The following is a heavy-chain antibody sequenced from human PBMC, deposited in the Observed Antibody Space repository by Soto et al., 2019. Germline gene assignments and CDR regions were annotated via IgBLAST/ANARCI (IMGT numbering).Heavy chain of an antibody. CDR2: ISSSSSTI. CDR1: GFTFSSYS. J-gene: IGHJ4*02. V-gene: IGHV3-48*01. CDR3: HAELSKNVYYFDY. D-gene: IGHD3-16*02. Sequence: GGSLRLSCAASGFTFSSYSMNWVRQAPGKGLEWVSYISSSSSTIYYADSVKGRFTISRDNAKNSLYLQMNSLRAEDTAVYYCHAELSKNVYYFDYWGQGTLVTVSS.